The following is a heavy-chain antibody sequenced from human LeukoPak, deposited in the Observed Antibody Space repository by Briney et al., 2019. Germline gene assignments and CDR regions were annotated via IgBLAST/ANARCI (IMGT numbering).Heavy chain of an antibody. V-gene: IGHV1-69*04. CDR3: ARPGGGYRDPLDY. D-gene: IGHD5-12*01. CDR2: IIPILGIA. J-gene: IGHJ4*02. Sequence: GRSLRLSCAASGFTFSSYAISWVRQAPGQGLEWMGRIIPILGIANYAQKFQGRVTITADKSTSTAYMELSSLRSEDTAVYYCARPGGGYRDPLDYWGQGTLVTVSS. CDR1: GFTFSSYA.